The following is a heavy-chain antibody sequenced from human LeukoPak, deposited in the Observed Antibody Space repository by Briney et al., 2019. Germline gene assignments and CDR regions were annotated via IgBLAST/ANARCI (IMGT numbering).Heavy chain of an antibody. Sequence: PGGSLRLSCAASGFTFSSYALSWVRQAPGKGLEWVSSVSGSGGDTYYVDSVKGRFTISRDNSKNTLYLQMISVRAEDTAVYYCAKGLTPFASLTSRAKGTAVAAFDSWGQGTLVTVSS. CDR1: GFTFSSYA. D-gene: IGHD6-19*01. CDR3: AKGLTPFASLTSRAKGTAVAAFDS. V-gene: IGHV3-23*01. J-gene: IGHJ4*02. CDR2: VSGSGGDT.